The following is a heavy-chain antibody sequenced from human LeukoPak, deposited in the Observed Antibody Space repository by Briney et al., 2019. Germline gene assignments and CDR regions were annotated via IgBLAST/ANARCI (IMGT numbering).Heavy chain of an antibody. CDR1: GGSISSNNYF. V-gene: IGHV4-39*01. CDR2: IHDSGST. Sequence: ASETLSLTCTVSGGSISSNNYFWGWIRQPPGKGLEWIGSIHDSGSTYYNPSLKSRVTISVDTSKNQFSLKLNSVAAADTAMYYCQSRFLEWLLDYWGQGTLVTVSS. CDR3: QSRFLEWLLDY. J-gene: IGHJ4*02. D-gene: IGHD3-3*01.